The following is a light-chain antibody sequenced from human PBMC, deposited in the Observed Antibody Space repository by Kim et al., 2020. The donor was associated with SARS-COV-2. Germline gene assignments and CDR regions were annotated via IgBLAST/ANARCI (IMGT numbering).Light chain of an antibody. CDR2: GKN. V-gene: IGLV3-19*01. J-gene: IGLJ3*02. CDR3: NSRDSSGNQWV. Sequence: SSELTQAPAVSVALGQTVRITCQGDSLRSYFATWYQQKPGQAPILVIHGKNNRPSGIPDRFSGSSSGNTASLTITGAQAEDEADYYCNSRDSSGNQWVFGGGTQLTVL. CDR1: SLRSYF.